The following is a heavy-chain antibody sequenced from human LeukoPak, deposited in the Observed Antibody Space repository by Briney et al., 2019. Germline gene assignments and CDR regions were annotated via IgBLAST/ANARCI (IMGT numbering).Heavy chain of an antibody. CDR2: ITYDGGT. V-gene: IGHV4-34*01. J-gene: IGHJ6*03. D-gene: IGHD5-18*01. Sequence: SETLSLTCAVSGGTFSGYSLTWIRQPPGKGLQWMGGITYDGGTKHYPSPVKRVIMSVGTSKNQISLKVSSVTAADTAVYYCARVGYSYSINDWSRTGLGAYPTKYYYYMDVWGKGTTVTVSS. CDR1: GGTFSGYS. CDR3: ARVGYSYSINDWSRTGLGAYPTKYYYYMDV.